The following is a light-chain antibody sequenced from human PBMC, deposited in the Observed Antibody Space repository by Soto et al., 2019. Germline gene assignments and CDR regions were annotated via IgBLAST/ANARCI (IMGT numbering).Light chain of an antibody. V-gene: IGKV3-15*01. CDR3: QQFSSYPLT. CDR2: GAS. J-gene: IGKJ4*01. CDR1: QSVFSS. Sequence: EIVMTQSPATLSVSPGERVTLSCRASQSVFSSLAWYQQKPGQAPRLLIYGASTRATAIPARFSGGGSGTDFTLTISRLEPEDFAVYYCQQFSSYPLTFGGGTKVDI.